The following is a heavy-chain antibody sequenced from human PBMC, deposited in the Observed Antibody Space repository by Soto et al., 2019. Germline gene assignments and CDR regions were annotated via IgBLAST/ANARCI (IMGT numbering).Heavy chain of an antibody. V-gene: IGHV3-23*01. D-gene: IGHD3-22*01. CDR3: ATDPFYYYDSSGYYREGSTAPEDFDY. J-gene: IGHJ4*02. Sequence: GGSMGISCAASGFTFCSYAMSWVRQAPGKGLEWVSAISGSGGSTYYADSVKGRFTISRDNSKNTLYLRMNSLRAEDTAVYYCATDPFYYYDSSGYYREGSTAPEDFDYWGQGTLVTLSS. CDR1: GFTFCSYA. CDR2: ISGSGGST.